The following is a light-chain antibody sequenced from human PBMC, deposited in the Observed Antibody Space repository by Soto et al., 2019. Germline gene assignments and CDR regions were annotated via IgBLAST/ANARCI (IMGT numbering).Light chain of an antibody. CDR3: ATWDDSLNGRV. CDR1: SSNIGGNT. J-gene: IGLJ3*02. CDR2: ANK. V-gene: IGLV1-44*01. Sequence: QSVLTQPPSASGTPGQRVTISCSGSSSNIGGNTVNWYQQLPGTAPKLLMFANKERPSGVPDRFSASKSGTSASLAINGLQAEDEGDYYCATWDDSLNGRVFGGGTKVTVL.